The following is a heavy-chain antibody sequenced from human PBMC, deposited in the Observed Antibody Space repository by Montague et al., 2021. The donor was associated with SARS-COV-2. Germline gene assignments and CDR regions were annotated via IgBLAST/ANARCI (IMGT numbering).Heavy chain of an antibody. V-gene: IGHV2-70*11. CDR3: ARAMVRGVPRFDY. CDR1: GFSLSTSGMC. D-gene: IGHD3-10*01. Sequence: PALVKPTQTLTLTCTFSGFSLSTSGMCVSWIRQPPGKALEWLARIDWDDDKYYSTSLKTKLTISKDTSKNQVVLTMTNMDPVDTATYYCARAMVRGVPRFDYWGQGTLVTVSS. CDR2: IDWDDDK. J-gene: IGHJ4*02.